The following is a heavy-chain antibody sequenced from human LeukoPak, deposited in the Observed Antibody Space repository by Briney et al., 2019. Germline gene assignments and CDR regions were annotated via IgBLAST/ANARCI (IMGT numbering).Heavy chain of an antibody. CDR1: GYTFTSYY. V-gene: IGHV1-46*01. CDR3: ARGPLEYTGYSSNWFDY. D-gene: IGHD6-13*01. Sequence: ASVKVSCKASGYTFTSYYMHWVRQAPGQGLEWMGIINPSGGSTSYAQKFQGRVTMTRDTSTNTVYMELSSLRSEDTAVYYCARGPLEYTGYSSNWFDYWGQGTLVTVSS. CDR2: INPSGGST. J-gene: IGHJ4*02.